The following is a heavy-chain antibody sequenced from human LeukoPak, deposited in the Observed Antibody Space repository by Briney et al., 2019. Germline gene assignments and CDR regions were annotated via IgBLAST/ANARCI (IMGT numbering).Heavy chain of an antibody. CDR3: AKSLWFGELLPMDY. D-gene: IGHD3-10*01. CDR2: VSGSSDNT. Sequence: GGSLRLSCVGSGFVFRNYAMSWVRQAPGKGLEWVSGVSGSSDNTYYADSVKGRFTISRDKSKNTLYVQMNSLRAEDTALYYCAKSLWFGELLPMDYWGQGTLVTVSS. CDR1: GFVFRNYA. V-gene: IGHV3-23*01. J-gene: IGHJ4*02.